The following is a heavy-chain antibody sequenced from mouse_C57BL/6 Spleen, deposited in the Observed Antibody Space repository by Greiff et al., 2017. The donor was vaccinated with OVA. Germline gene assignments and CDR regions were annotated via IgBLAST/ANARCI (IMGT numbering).Heavy chain of an antibody. J-gene: IGHJ2*01. CDR1: GFTFSDYG. CDR2: ISSGSSTI. CDR3: ARGNPLYYFDY. Sequence: EVKLVESGGGLVKPGGSLKLSCAASGFTFSDYGMHWVRQVPEKGLEWVAYISSGSSTIYYADTVKGRFTISRDNAKNTLFLQMTSLRSEDTAMYYCARGNPLYYFDYWGQGTTLTVSS. V-gene: IGHV5-17*01.